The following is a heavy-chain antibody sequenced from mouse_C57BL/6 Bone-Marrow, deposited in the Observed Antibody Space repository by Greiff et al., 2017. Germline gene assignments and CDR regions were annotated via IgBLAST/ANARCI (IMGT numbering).Heavy chain of an antibody. D-gene: IGHD1-1*01. CDR2: IDPGNGDT. CDR3: TLITTVVATLSYWYFYV. Sequence: EVQLVESGAELVRPGASVKLSCTASGFNIKDDYMHWVKQRPEQGLEWIGWIDPGNGDTEYASKFQGKATITADTSSNTAYLQLSSLTSEDTAVYYWTLITTVVATLSYWYFYVWGTGTTATVSS. J-gene: IGHJ1*03. V-gene: IGHV14-4*01. CDR1: GFNIKDDY.